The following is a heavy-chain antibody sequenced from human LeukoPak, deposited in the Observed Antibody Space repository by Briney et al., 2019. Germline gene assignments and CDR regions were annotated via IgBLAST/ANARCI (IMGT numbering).Heavy chain of an antibody. Sequence: GASVKDSCKASGGTLSSYAISWVRQAPGQGLEWMGGIIPIFGTANYAQKFQGRVTITTDESTSTAYMELSSLRSEDTAVYYCARGAGLVRSDFDYWGQGTLVTVSS. CDR1: GGTLSSYA. V-gene: IGHV1-69*05. J-gene: IGHJ4*02. CDR2: IIPIFGTA. CDR3: ARGAGLVRSDFDY. D-gene: IGHD6-19*01.